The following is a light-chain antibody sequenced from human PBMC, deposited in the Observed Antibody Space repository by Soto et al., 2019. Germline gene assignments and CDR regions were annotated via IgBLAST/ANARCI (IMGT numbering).Light chain of an antibody. Sequence: QSVLTQPASVSGSPGQSITISCTGTSTDVGRYNYVSWYQHHPGKAPRLMIYDVSNRPSGVSNRFSGSKSGSTASLTISGLQAEDEADYYCSSYTTTTTYVFSTGTKLTVL. V-gene: IGLV2-14*01. CDR3: SSYTTTTTYV. CDR1: STDVGRYNY. J-gene: IGLJ1*01. CDR2: DVS.